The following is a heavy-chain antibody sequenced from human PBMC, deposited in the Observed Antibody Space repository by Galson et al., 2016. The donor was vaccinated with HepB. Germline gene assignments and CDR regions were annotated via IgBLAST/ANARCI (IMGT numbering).Heavy chain of an antibody. J-gene: IGHJ4*02. Sequence: SLRLSCAASGFTFSSYNMNWVRQAPGKGLEWVSHISSRSTYIYYADSVKGRFTISRDNAKNSLYLQMNSLRAEDTAVYYCARDGFYSGYDCMGYWGQGTLVAVSS. CDR3: ARDGFYSGYDCMGY. D-gene: IGHD5-12*01. V-gene: IGHV3-21*06. CDR1: GFTFSSYN. CDR2: ISSRSTYI.